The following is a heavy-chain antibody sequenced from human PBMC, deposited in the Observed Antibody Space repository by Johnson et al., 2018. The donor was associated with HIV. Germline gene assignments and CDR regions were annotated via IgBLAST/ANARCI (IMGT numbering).Heavy chain of an antibody. CDR1: GFAFSDYY. D-gene: IGHD3-3*01. CDR2: ISSGSHSI. CDR3: AKGDYNFWSGDAFDI. J-gene: IGHJ3*02. Sequence: QVQLVESGGGLVKPGGSLRLSCAASGFAFSDYYMAWIRQAPGKGLEWVSFISSGSHSIYYADSVKGRFTVSRDNSKNTLYLQMNSLRAEDTAVYYCAKGDYNFWSGDAFDIWGQGTMVTVSS. V-gene: IGHV3-11*04.